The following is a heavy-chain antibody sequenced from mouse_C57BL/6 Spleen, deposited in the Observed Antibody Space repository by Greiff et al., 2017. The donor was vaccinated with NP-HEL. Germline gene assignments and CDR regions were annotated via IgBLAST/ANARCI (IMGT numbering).Heavy chain of an antibody. D-gene: IGHD2-3*01. CDR1: GYAFSSSW. CDR2: IYPGDGDT. CDR3: ARRGYDGYYVFDY. J-gene: IGHJ2*01. Sequence: VKLMESGPELVKPGASVKISCKASGYAFSSSWMNWVKQRPGKGLEWIGRIYPGDGDTNYNGKFKGKATLTADKSSSTAYMQLSSLTSEDSAVYFCARRGYDGYYVFDYWGQGTTLTVSS. V-gene: IGHV1-82*01.